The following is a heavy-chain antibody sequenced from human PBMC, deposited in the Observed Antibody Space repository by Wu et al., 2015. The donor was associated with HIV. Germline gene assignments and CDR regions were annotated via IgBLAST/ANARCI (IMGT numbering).Heavy chain of an antibody. J-gene: IGHJ4*02. CDR3: ATGEEESAALEY. CDR1: GGNFNTLG. CDR2: IVPIFGKA. D-gene: IGHD2-15*01. V-gene: IGHV1-69*12. Sequence: QVQLVQSGAEVKKPGSSVKVSCKASGGNFNTLGFSWVRQAPGQGLEWLGGIVPIFGKAHSAQKFKGRVTITADEPTTTVYMELTSLKSEDTAIYYCATGEEESAALEYWGQGTLVTVSS.